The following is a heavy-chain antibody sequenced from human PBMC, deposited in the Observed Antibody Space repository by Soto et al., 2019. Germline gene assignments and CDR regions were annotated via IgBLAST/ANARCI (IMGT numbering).Heavy chain of an antibody. CDR1: GFTFSTYA. J-gene: IGHJ4*02. CDR2: ISGSGDST. V-gene: IGHV3-23*01. D-gene: IGHD5-12*01. CDR3: AKDSFINLRGYDSY. Sequence: EVQLLESGGGLVQPGGSPRLSCAASGFTFSTYAMIWVRQAPGKGLEWVSAISGSGDSTYYADSVKGRFTISRDNSKNTLYLQMSSLRAEDTAIYYCAKDSFINLRGYDSYWGQGTLVTVSS.